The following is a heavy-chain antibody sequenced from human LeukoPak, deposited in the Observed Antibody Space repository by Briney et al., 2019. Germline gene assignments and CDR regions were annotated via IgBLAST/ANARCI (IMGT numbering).Heavy chain of an antibody. CDR2: IYYSGST. J-gene: IGHJ6*03. CDR3: ARDHGSSWPYYYYYMDV. Sequence: SETLSLTCAVYGGSFSGYYWSWIRQPPGKGREWIGYIYYSGSTNYNPSLKSRVTISVDTSKNQFSLKLSSVTAADTAVYYCARDHGSSWPYYYYYMDVWGKGTTVTISS. D-gene: IGHD6-13*01. V-gene: IGHV4-59*01. CDR1: GGSFSGYY.